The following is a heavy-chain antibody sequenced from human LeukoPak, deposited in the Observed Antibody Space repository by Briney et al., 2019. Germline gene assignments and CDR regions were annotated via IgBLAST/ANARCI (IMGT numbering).Heavy chain of an antibody. CDR3: ERGEMATTKDYYGRDV. J-gene: IGHJ6*02. V-gene: IGHV4-59*01. CDR1: CGSTSNYY. Sequence: ASETLSLTCTVSCGSTSNYYCRWIRQPPGKGLEWIGYIYYSGSTNYNPSLKSRVTISVDTSKNQFSLKLRSVTAEDTAVDYCERGEMATTKDYYGRDVWGQGTTVTVSS. D-gene: IGHD5-24*01. CDR2: IYYSGST.